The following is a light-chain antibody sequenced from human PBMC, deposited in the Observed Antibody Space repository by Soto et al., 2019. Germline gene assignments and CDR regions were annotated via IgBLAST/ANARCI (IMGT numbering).Light chain of an antibody. CDR3: QQYGTSHPLT. CDR2: GAS. CDR1: QSVSSNY. Sequence: EIVLMQSPGTLSLSPGERATLSCRASQSVSSNYLAWYQQKPGQAPRLLIDGASRRATGIPDRFSGSGSGTDFTLTISRLEPEDFAVYYCQQYGTSHPLTFGGGTKVEIK. V-gene: IGKV3-20*01. J-gene: IGKJ4*01.